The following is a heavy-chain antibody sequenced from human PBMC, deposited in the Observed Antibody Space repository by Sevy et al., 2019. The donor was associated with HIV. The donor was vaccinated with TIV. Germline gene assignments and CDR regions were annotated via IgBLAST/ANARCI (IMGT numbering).Heavy chain of an antibody. D-gene: IGHD6-13*01. CDR2: IKQDGSEK. CDR1: GFTFSSYW. Sequence: GGSLRLSCAASGFTFSSYWMSWVRQAPGKGLEWVANIKQDGSEKYYVDSVKGRFTISRDNAKNSLYLQMNSLRAEDMAVYYCARDRSGYSSSWYVAYYYYYYYGMDVWGQGTTVTVSS. CDR3: ARDRSGYSSSWYVAYYYYYYYGMDV. J-gene: IGHJ6*02. V-gene: IGHV3-7*01.